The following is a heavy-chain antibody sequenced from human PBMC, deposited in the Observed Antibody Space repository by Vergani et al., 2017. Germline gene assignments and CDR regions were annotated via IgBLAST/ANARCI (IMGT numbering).Heavy chain of an antibody. V-gene: IGHV3-23*01. J-gene: IGHJ6*03. CDR3: AKGSVKYQVLVWGPPGYYYYMYV. D-gene: IGHD2-2*01. Sequence: EVQLLESGGGLVQPGGSLTLSCTASGFTFSSYAMSWVRQAPGQGLEWVSAISGSGGSTYYADSVRGRFTISRDNSTNTLYLQMNSLRAEDTAVYYCAKGSVKYQVLVWGPPGYYYYMYVWGKGSTVTVYS. CDR1: GFTFSSYA. CDR2: ISGSGGST.